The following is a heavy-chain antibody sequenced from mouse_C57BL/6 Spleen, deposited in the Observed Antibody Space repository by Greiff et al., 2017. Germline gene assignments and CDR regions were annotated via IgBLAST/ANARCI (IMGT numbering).Heavy chain of an antibody. CDR2: IDPETGGT. CDR3: TRGGY. CDR1: GYTFTDYE. Sequence: LQESGAELVRPGASVTLSCKASGYTFTDYEMHWLKQTPVHGLEWIGAIDPETGGTAYNQKFKGKAILTADKSSSTAYMELRSLTSEDSAVYYCTRGGYWGQGTTLTVSS. J-gene: IGHJ2*01. V-gene: IGHV1-15*01.